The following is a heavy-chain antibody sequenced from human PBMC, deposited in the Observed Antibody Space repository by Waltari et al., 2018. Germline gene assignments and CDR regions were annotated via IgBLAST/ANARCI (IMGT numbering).Heavy chain of an antibody. CDR2: IYYSGST. D-gene: IGHD6-19*01. CDR3: ATKRESSASGFDY. CDR1: GGSISSRSYY. V-gene: IGHV4-39*01. J-gene: IGHJ4*02. Sequence: QLQLQESGPGLVTPSETLSFTYTVSGGSISSRSYYWGWIRQPPGKGREWIGSIYYSGSTDYNPSLKSRVTISVDTSKNQFSLKLSSVTAADTAVYYCATKRESSASGFDYWGQGTLVTVSS.